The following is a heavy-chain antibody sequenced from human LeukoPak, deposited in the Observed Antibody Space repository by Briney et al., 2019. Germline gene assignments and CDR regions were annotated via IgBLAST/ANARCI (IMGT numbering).Heavy chain of an antibody. V-gene: IGHV5-51*01. CDR1: GYSFTSYW. CDR2: IYPGDSDT. Sequence: GESLKISCKGFGYSFTSYWIAWVRQMPGKGLEWMGIIYPGDSDTEYSPSFQGQVTISVDKSISTAYLQWSSLKASHTAMYYCARRGVRNGYNEGFNYWGQGTLVTVSS. D-gene: IGHD5-24*01. J-gene: IGHJ4*02. CDR3: ARRGVRNGYNEGFNY.